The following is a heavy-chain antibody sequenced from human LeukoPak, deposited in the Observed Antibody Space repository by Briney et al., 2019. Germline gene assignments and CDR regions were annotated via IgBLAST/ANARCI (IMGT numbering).Heavy chain of an antibody. D-gene: IGHD3-22*01. V-gene: IGHV3-48*03. CDR1: GFTLSSFE. J-gene: IGHJ3*02. Sequence: GGSLRLSCAASGFTLSSFEMNWVRQAPGKGLEWVSYISISDSTISYADSVWGRFTISRDNARNSLYLQMNSLRAEDTAVYYCGRGGSSGYNYNAFDIWGQGTMVTVCS. CDR3: GRGGSSGYNYNAFDI. CDR2: ISISDSTI.